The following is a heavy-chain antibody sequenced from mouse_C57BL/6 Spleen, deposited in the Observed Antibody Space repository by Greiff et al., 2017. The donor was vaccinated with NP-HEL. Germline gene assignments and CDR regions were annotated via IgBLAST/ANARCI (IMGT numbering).Heavy chain of an antibody. V-gene: IGHV1-7*01. CDR2: MNPSSGYT. CDR3: ARHWDFDV. Sequence: VQLQQSGADLAKPGASVKLSCKASGYTFTSYWMHWVKQRPGPGLEWIGYMNPSSGYTKYNQKFKEKATLTADISSSTAYMQLSSLTDEDSAGYYCARHWDFDVWGTGSTVTV. CDR1: GYTFTSYW. J-gene: IGHJ1*03.